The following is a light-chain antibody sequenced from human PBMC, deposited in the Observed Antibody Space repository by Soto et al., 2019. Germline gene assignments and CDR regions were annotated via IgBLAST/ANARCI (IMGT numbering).Light chain of an antibody. V-gene: IGKV3-15*01. CDR2: AAS. CDR1: QGVGSN. CDR3: QQRNTWPPIT. J-gene: IGKJ5*01. Sequence: EIVMTQSPGTLSVSPGERATLSCRASQGVGSNLAWYQQRPGQAPRLLIYAASTRATDIPARFTGRGSGTEFTLTISSLQSEDFAIYYCQQRNTWPPITFGQGTRLEIK.